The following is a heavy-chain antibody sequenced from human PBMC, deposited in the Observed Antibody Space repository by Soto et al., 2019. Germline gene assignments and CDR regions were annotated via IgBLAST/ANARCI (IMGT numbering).Heavy chain of an antibody. CDR1: GYTFTSYA. V-gene: IGHV1-3*01. D-gene: IGHD3-3*01. CDR2: INAGNGNT. CDR3: ARAVRYDFWSGYYLDAFDI. Sequence: ASVKVSCKASGYTFTSYAMHWVRQAPGQRLEWMGWINAGNGNTKYSQKFQGRVTITRDTSASTAYMELSSLRSEDTAVYYCARAVRYDFWSGYYLDAFDIWDQGTMVTVSS. J-gene: IGHJ3*02.